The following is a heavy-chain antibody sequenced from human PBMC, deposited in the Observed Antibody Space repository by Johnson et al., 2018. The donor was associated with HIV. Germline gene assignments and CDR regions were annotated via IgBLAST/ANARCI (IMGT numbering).Heavy chain of an antibody. CDR2: IRYDGSNK. J-gene: IGHJ3*02. CDR3: AKTLGYDSSDYHDGFDI. D-gene: IGHD3-22*01. Sequence: QVQLVESGGGVVQPGRSLRLSCAASGFTFSSYGMHWVRQAPGKGLEWVAFIRYDGSNKYYADSVKGRFTISRDNSKNTLYLQMNSLRPEDTAVYYCAKTLGYDSSDYHDGFDIWGHGTMVTVSS. V-gene: IGHV3-30*02. CDR1: GFTFSSYG.